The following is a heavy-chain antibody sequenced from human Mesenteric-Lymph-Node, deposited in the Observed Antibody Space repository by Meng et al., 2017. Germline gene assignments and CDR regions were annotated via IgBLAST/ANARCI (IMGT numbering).Heavy chain of an antibody. D-gene: IGHD3-3*01. CDR1: GYSISSGYY. J-gene: IGHJ5*02. Sequence: SETLSLTCTVSGYSISSGYYWGWIRQPPGKGLEWIGNIYHSGSTYYNPSLKSRVTISVDTSKNQFSLKPSSVTAADTAVYYCARSYYDSRGRFDPWGQGTLVTVSS. V-gene: IGHV4-38-2*02. CDR3: ARSYYDSRGRFDP. CDR2: IYHSGST.